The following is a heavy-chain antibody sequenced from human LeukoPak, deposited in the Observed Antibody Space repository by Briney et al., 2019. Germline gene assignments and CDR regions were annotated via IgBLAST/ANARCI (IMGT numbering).Heavy chain of an antibody. D-gene: IGHD6-13*01. CDR1: GNTFPGNY. CDR3: AGGSSYYFFDY. V-gene: IGHV1-2*02. Sequence: GASVKVSCKASGNTFPGNYWHWGRKPPGQGPGWMGWINPSSGGTNPAQKFQGRVAMTRDTSISTVYIQLKRLTSDDTAVYYCAGGSSYYFFDYWGQGVLVTVSS. CDR2: INPSSGGT. J-gene: IGHJ4*02.